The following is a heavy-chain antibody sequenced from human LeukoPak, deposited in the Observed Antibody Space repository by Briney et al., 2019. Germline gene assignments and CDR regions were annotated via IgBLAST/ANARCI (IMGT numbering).Heavy chain of an antibody. CDR3: ARGGSSGWYYPFDY. CDR1: GFTFSSYG. Sequence: GRSLRLSCAASGFTFSSYGVHWVRQAPGKGLEWVAVIWYDGSNKYYADSVKGRFTISRDNSKNTLYLQMNSLRAEDTAVYYCARGGSSGWYYPFDYWGQGTLVTVSS. D-gene: IGHD6-13*01. V-gene: IGHV3-33*01. CDR2: IWYDGSNK. J-gene: IGHJ4*02.